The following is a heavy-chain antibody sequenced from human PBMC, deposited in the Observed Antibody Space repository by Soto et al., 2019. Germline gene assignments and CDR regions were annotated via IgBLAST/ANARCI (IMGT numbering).Heavy chain of an antibody. Sequence: GASVKVSCKASGGTFSSYAISWVRQAPGQGLEWMGGIIPIFGTANYAQKFQGRVTITADESTSTAYMELSSLRSEDTAVYYCARSTYYDFWSGYPGAFDIWGQGTMVTVS. D-gene: IGHD3-3*01. V-gene: IGHV1-69*13. CDR1: GGTFSSYA. J-gene: IGHJ3*02. CDR3: ARSTYYDFWSGYPGAFDI. CDR2: IIPIFGTA.